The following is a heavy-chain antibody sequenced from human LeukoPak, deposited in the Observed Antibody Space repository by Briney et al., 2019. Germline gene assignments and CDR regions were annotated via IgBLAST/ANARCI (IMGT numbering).Heavy chain of an antibody. CDR3: ARDRSGSQSNYFDY. J-gene: IGHJ4*02. V-gene: IGHV1-2*02. CDR2: LNPNSGGT. CDR1: GYSFTGYY. Sequence: ASVKVPCKASGYSFTGYYIHWMRQAPGQGLEWMGCLNPNSGGTNYAQKFQGRVTMTRDTSITTAYMELSSLTSDDTAVYYCARDRSGSQSNYFDYWGQGTLVTVSS. D-gene: IGHD1-26*01.